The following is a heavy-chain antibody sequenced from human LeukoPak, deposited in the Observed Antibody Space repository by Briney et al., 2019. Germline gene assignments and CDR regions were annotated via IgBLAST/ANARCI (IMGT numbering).Heavy chain of an antibody. CDR3: TRDLPRGFGEL. CDR2: IYYSGST. Sequence: SETLSLTCTVSGDSVRSDSHYWSWIRQPPGKGLELTGYIYYSGSTNYNPSLKSRVTISIDTSKNQFSLKLSSVTAADTAVYYCTRDLPRGFGELWSQGTLVTVSS. V-gene: IGHV4-61*01. J-gene: IGHJ4*02. D-gene: IGHD3-10*01. CDR1: GDSVRSDSHY.